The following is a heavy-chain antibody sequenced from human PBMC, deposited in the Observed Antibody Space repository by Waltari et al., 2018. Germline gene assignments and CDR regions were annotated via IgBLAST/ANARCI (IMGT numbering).Heavy chain of an antibody. D-gene: IGHD3-22*01. CDR1: GGSFSGYY. V-gene: IGHV4-34*01. Sequence: QVQLQQWGAGLLKPSETLSLTCAGYGGSFSGYYWSWIRQPPGKGLEWIGEINHSGSTNYNPSLKSRVTISVDTSKNQFSLKLSSVTAADTAVYYCARRAGAYDSSGYYPYYYYYYMDVWGKGTTVTVSS. CDR3: ARRAGAYDSSGYYPYYYYYYMDV. CDR2: INHSGST. J-gene: IGHJ6*03.